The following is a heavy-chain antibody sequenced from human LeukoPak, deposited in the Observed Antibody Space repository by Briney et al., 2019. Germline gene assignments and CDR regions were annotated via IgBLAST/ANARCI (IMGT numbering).Heavy chain of an antibody. CDR3: AKDRRSVATLLSGYYYYYGMDV. Sequence: GRSLRLSCAASGFTFSSYGMHWVSQAPGKGLEWVAVISYDGSNKYYADSVKGRFTISRDNSKNTLYLQMNSLRAEDTAVYYCAKDRRSVATLLSGYYYYYGMDVWGKGTTVTVSS. J-gene: IGHJ6*04. D-gene: IGHD5-12*01. CDR2: ISYDGSNK. V-gene: IGHV3-30*18. CDR1: GFTFSSYG.